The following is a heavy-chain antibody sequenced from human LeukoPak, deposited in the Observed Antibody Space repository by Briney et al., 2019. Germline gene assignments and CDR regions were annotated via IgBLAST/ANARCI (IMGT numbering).Heavy chain of an antibody. CDR2: ISGSGGTT. V-gene: IGHV3-23*01. CDR1: GFTFNTYA. J-gene: IGHJ4*02. D-gene: IGHD6-13*01. Sequence: PGGSLRLSCAASGFTFNTYAMSWVRQAPGKGLEWVSAISGSGGTTYYADSVKGRFTISRDNSKNTLYLQMNSLRAEDTAVYYCAKNSRPPSIDYWGQGTLVTVSS. CDR3: AKNSRPPSIDY.